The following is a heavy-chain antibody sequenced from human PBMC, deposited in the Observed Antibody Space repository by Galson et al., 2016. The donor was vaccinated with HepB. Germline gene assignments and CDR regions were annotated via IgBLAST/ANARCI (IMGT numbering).Heavy chain of an antibody. D-gene: IGHD4-17*01. J-gene: IGHJ4*02. Sequence: SLRLSCAASGFTFSYYAMHWVRQAPGKGLEFVSAISTNGGSRYYADSVKGRFTISRDNSKNTLYLQMSSLRAEDTAVYYCVLTTPYYFDYWGQGTLVTVSS. CDR3: VLTTPYYFDY. CDR1: GFTFSYYA. V-gene: IGHV3-64D*06. CDR2: ISTNGGSR.